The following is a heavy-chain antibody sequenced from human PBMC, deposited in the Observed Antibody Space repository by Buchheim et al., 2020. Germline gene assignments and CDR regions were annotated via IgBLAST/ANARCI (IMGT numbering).Heavy chain of an antibody. CDR3: AKEYFDWLLGSFDY. V-gene: IGHV3-30*02. D-gene: IGHD3-9*01. CDR2: IRYDGSNK. CDR1: GFTFSSYG. Sequence: QVQLVESGGGVVQPGRSLRLSCAASGFTFSSYGMHWVRQAPGKGLEWVAFIRYDGSNKYYVDSVKGRFTISRDNSKNTLYLQMNSLRAEDTAVYYCAKEYFDWLLGSFDYWGQGTL. J-gene: IGHJ4*02.